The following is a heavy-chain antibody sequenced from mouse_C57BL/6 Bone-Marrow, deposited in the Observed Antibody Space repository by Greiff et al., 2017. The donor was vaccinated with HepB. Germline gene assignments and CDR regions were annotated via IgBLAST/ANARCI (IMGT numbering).Heavy chain of an antibody. V-gene: IGHV1-18*01. Sequence: EVQLQESGPELVKPGASVKIPCKASGYTFTDYNMDWVKQSHGKSLEWIGDINPNNGGTIYNQKFKGKATLTVDKSSSTAYMELRSLTSEDTAVYYCARPCVTGTAWFAYWGQGTLVTVSA. J-gene: IGHJ3*01. CDR1: GYTFTDYN. D-gene: IGHD4-1*01. CDR3: ARPCVTGTAWFAY. CDR2: INPNNGGT.